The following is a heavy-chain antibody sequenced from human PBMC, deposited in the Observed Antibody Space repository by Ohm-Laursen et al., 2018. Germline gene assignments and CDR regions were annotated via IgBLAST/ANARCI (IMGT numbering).Heavy chain of an antibody. D-gene: IGHD6-13*01. CDR2: ISGSGGAK. V-gene: IGHV3-23*01. CDR1: GFTFSSHG. J-gene: IGHJ6*02. CDR3: AKRLTGTDYYYGFDV. Sequence: SLRLSCAASGFTFSSHGMSWVRQAPGKGLEWVSVISGSGGAKYYADSVKGRFTISRDNSKNTLYLQMNSLSPEDTAVYYCAKRLTGTDYYYGFDVWGQGTTATVSS.